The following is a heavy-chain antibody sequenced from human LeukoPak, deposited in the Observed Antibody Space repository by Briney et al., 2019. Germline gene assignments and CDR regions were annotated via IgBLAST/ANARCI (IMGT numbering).Heavy chain of an antibody. CDR2: IAYDGSNE. CDR1: IFTFSNYG. J-gene: IGHJ3*02. Sequence: GGSLRLSCAASIFTFSNYGMHWVRQAPGKGLEWVAVIAYDGSNEYYAEFVKGRFTISRDNSKKTLYLQMYSLRAEETAVYLCAKDHGVGMAGTDDAFDIWGQGTRVTVSS. D-gene: IGHD6-19*01. V-gene: IGHV3-30*18. CDR3: AKDHGVGMAGTDDAFDI.